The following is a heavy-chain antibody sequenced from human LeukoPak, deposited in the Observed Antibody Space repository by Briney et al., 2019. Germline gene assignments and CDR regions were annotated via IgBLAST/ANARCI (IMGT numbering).Heavy chain of an antibody. CDR3: ARERRMGATFFWEVDDY. Sequence: ASVKVSCKASGYTFTGYYMHWVRQAPGQGLEWMGWINPNSGGTNYAQKFQGRVTMTRDTSISTAYMELSRLRSDDTAVYYCARERRMGATFFWEVDDYWGQGTLVTVSS. D-gene: IGHD2/OR15-2a*01. CDR1: GYTFTGYY. J-gene: IGHJ4*02. CDR2: INPNSGGT. V-gene: IGHV1-2*02.